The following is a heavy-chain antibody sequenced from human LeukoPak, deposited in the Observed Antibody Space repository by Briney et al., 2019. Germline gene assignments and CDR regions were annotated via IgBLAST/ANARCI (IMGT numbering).Heavy chain of an antibody. CDR3: AKVVGSSSSGSMDV. D-gene: IGHD6-6*01. Sequence: GGSLRLSCAASGFTFTSYSMNWVRQAPGKGLEWVSTISGGGGSTYYADSVKGRFTISRDNSKNTLYLQMNSLRAEDTAVYYCAKVVGSSSSGSMDVWGQGTTVTVSS. V-gene: IGHV3-23*01. CDR1: GFTFTSYS. CDR2: ISGGGGST. J-gene: IGHJ6*02.